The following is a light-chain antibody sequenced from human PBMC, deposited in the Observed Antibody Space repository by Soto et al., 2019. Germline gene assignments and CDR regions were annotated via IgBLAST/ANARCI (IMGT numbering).Light chain of an antibody. Sequence: SPGETASLSCRARQSAGNVLAWYHQNPGQAPSILIYGASNRATGIPGRFSASGSGTDFTLTITPLEPDEVVMYCRPTRSTF. CDR3: PTRST. CDR1: QSAGNV. V-gene: IGKV3-11*01. CDR2: GAS. J-gene: IGKJ5*01.